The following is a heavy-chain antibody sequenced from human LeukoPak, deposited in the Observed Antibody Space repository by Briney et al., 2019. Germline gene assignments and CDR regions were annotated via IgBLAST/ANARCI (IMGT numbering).Heavy chain of an antibody. CDR3: ATGSAATFHY. D-gene: IGHD2-2*01. CDR1: GGSISSYY. Sequence: SETLSLTCTVSGGSISSYYWSWIRQPPGKGLEWIGYIYYSGSTNYNPSLKSRVTISVDTSKNQFSLKLSSVTAADTAVYYCATGSAATFHYWGQGTLVTVSS. J-gene: IGHJ4*02. CDR2: IYYSGST. V-gene: IGHV4-59*01.